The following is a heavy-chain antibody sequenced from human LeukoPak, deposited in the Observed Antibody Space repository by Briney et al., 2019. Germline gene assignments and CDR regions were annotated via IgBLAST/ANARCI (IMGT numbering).Heavy chain of an antibody. Sequence: GGSLRLSCVASGFSFSDHFMDWVGQAPGKGLEWVDRARDKPNGYTTEYAAPVKGRFTISRDESRKSVYLQMSSLKTEDTAVYYCARVGGTVIRGIIVTRLDYWGQGTLVTVSS. D-gene: IGHD3-10*01. V-gene: IGHV3-72*01. J-gene: IGHJ4*02. CDR2: ARDKPNGYTT. CDR1: GFSFSDHF. CDR3: ARVGGTVIRGIIVTRLDY.